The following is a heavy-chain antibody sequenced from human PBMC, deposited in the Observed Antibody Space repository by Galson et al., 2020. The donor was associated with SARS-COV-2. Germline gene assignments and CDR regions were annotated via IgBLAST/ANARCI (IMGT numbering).Heavy chain of an antibody. V-gene: IGHV4-4*02. Sequence: ASETMSLTCAVSGASISSSNWWTWVRQPPGKGLEWIGEIYHSGGTNYNPSLKSRVTISVDKSNNQFSLRLTSVSAADTAVYYCARGGYDSRAWYSYGRPSYCYCAMDVWGQGTTVTVYS. J-gene: IGHJ6*02. CDR3: ARGGYDSRAWYSYGRPSYCYCAMDV. D-gene: IGHD6-13*01. CDR2: IYHSGGT. CDR1: GASISSSNW.